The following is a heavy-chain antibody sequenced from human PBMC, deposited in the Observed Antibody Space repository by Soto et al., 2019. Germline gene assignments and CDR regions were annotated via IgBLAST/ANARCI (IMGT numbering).Heavy chain of an antibody. CDR1: GYTFTGYH. Sequence: QVELVQSGAEVKKPGASVKVSCKASGYTFTGYHMHWVRQAPGRGLEWMGWINPNSGVTIYAQKFQGRVIMTRETPITTAYMELSRLTPDDTAVYYCARRLGLLVTPIPGYWGQGTLVTVSS. D-gene: IGHD2-21*02. CDR2: INPNSGVT. CDR3: ARRLGLLVTPIPGY. J-gene: IGHJ4*02. V-gene: IGHV1-2*02.